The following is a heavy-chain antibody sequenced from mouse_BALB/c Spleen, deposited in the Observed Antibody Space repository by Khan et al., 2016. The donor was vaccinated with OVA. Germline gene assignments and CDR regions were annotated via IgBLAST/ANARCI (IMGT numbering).Heavy chain of an antibody. CDR3: ARGTYYGYAMDY. CDR2: ISYSGRT. Sequence: EVQLQESGPGLVKPSQSLSLTCTVTGYSITSNYAWNWIRQFPGKKLEWMGYISYSGRTNYNPSLKSRISINRDTSKNQFFLQWNSVTTEYPATSYCARGTYYGYAMDYWGQGTSITVSS. J-gene: IGHJ4*01. V-gene: IGHV3-2*02. CDR1: GYSITSNYA. D-gene: IGHD1-1*01.